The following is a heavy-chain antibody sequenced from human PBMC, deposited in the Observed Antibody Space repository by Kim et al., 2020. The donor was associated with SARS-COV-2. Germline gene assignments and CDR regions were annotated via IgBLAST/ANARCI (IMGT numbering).Heavy chain of an antibody. V-gene: IGHV3-11*01. D-gene: IGHD6-13*01. Sequence: GGSLRLSCAASGFTFSDYYMSWIRQAPGKGLEWVSYISRSGSPIYYADSVKGRFTIYRDNAKNSLYLQMNSLRAEDTAIYYCARARGSSWGWFDPWGQGTLVTVSS. CDR2: ISRSGSPI. CDR3: ARARGSSWGWFDP. J-gene: IGHJ5*02. CDR1: GFTFSDYY.